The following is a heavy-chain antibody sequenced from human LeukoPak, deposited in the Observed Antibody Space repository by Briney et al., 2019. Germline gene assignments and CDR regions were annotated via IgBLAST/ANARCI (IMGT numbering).Heavy chain of an antibody. V-gene: IGHV6-1*01. CDR1: GDSFSNNSAI. Sequence: SQTLSLTCAISGDSFSNNSAIWIWLRQSPSRGLQWLGRTYYRSKWYNDYAVSVKSRITLNVDTSKNQFSLQLSSVTPEDTAVYYCARSSNLHYFDYWGQGTQVTVSS. J-gene: IGHJ4*02. CDR3: ARSSNLHYFDY. CDR2: TYYRSKWYN.